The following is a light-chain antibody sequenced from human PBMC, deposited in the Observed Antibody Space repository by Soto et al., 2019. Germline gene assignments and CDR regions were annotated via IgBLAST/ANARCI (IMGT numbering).Light chain of an antibody. J-gene: IGKJ1*01. Sequence: ASVGDRVTITCRASQSISSWLAWYQQKPGKAPQLLIYAASSLHSGVPSRFSASGSGTDFTLTIRSLQPEDFATYYCQQSYGTPWTFGQGTKVDIK. CDR3: QQSYGTPWT. V-gene: IGKV1-39*01. CDR1: QSISSW. CDR2: AAS.